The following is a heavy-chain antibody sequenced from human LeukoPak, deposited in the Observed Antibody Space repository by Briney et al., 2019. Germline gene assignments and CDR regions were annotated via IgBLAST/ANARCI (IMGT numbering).Heavy chain of an antibody. CDR1: GYIFTSYY. Sequence: ASVKVSCKASGYIFTSYYIHWVRQAPGQGLEWMGLINPSGGRTNYAQKFQGRVTMTRDMSTSTVYMELSSLRSEDTAMYYCTRALPHRRLMDTTMEQHWFDPWGQGTLVTVPS. CDR3: TRALPHRRLMDTTMEQHWFDP. D-gene: IGHD5-18*01. J-gene: IGHJ5*02. CDR2: INPSGGRT. V-gene: IGHV1-46*01.